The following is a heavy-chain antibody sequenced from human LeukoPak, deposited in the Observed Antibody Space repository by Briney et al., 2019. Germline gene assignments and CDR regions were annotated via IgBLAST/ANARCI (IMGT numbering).Heavy chain of an antibody. CDR3: ARGYSYGTSRYYYGMDV. CDR1: GFTFSSYG. D-gene: IGHD5-18*01. V-gene: IGHV3-30*03. J-gene: IGHJ6*02. Sequence: PGGSLRLSCAASGFTFSSYGMHWVRQAPGKGLEWVAVISYDGSNKYYADSVKGRFTISRDNSKNTLYLQMNSLRAEDTAVYYCARGYSYGTSRYYYGMDVWGQGTTVTVSS. CDR2: ISYDGSNK.